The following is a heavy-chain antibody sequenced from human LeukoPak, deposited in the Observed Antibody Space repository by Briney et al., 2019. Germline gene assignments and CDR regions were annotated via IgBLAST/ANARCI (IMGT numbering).Heavy chain of an antibody. D-gene: IGHD5-12*01. CDR1: GGSISSYY. CDR2: IYTSGST. V-gene: IGHV4-4*07. J-gene: IGHJ4*02. CDR3: ARDATRGYSGYEDH. Sequence: PSETLSLTCTVSGGSISSYYWSWIRQPPGKGLEWIGRIYTSGSTNYNPSLKSRVTMSVDTSKNQFSLKLSSVTAADTAVYYCARDATRGYSGYEDHWGQGTLVTVSS.